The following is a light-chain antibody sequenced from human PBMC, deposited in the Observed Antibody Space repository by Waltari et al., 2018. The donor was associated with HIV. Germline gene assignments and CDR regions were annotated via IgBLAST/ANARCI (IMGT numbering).Light chain of an antibody. CDR3: LLYHHGIYV. CDR2: SGT. J-gene: IGLJ3*02. CDR1: TGPVTAPNY. V-gene: IGLV7-43*01. Sequence: VVTQELSLSVSPGGTAIFTCSFDTGPVTAPNYPSWFQEIQGQPPRPLIHSGTMASRLPPPPFSGSLDGDKAVLRVSSAQTEDEAVYVCLLYHHGIYVFGGGT.